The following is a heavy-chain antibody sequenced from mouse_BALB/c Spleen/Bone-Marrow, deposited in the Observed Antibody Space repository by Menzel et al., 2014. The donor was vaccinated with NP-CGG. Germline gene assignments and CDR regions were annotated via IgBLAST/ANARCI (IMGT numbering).Heavy chain of an antibody. D-gene: IGHD1-1*01. CDR1: GYTFTDYA. CDR3: ARGHYYGSSYYAMDY. V-gene: IGHV1S137*01. Sequence: QVQLKESGAELVRPGVSVKISCKGSGYTFTDYAMHWVKQSHAKSLEWIGVISTYYGDASYNQKFKGKATMTVDKSSSTAYMELARLTSEDSANYYCARGHYYGSSYYAMDYWGQGTSVTDSS. CDR2: ISTYYGDA. J-gene: IGHJ4*01.